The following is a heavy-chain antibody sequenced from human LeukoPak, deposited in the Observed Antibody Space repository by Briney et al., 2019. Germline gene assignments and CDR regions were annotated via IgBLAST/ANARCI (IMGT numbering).Heavy chain of an antibody. CDR1: GGSISSGGYY. CDR3: AREITPYYYDSGDPQYAFDI. J-gene: IGHJ3*02. Sequence: KTSETLSLTCTVSGGSISSGGYYWSWIRQHPGKGLEWIGYIYYSGSTYYNPSLKSRVTISVDTSKNQSSLKLSSVTAADTAVYYCAREITPYYYDSGDPQYAFDIWGQGTMVTVSS. V-gene: IGHV4-31*03. CDR2: IYYSGST. D-gene: IGHD3-22*01.